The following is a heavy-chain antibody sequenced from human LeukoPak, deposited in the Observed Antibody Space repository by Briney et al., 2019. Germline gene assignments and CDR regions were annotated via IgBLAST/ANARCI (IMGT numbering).Heavy chain of an antibody. J-gene: IGHJ4*02. CDR1: GYTFTNYG. CDR3: ARVPPSAHQMLSSDY. CDR2: ISANNGET. V-gene: IGHV1-18*04. Sequence: ASVMVSCKASGYTFTNYGTSWVRQAPGQGLEWMAWISANNGETRYAQNFQGRVTMTTDTSTSTAYMELRSLRSDDTAVYYCARVPPSAHQMLSSDYWGQGTQVTVSS. D-gene: IGHD2-2*01.